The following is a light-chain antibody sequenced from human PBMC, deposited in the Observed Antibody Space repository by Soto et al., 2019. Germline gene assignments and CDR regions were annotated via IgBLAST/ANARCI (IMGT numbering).Light chain of an antibody. CDR3: SSYTTSTLV. J-gene: IGLJ2*01. CDR2: EVS. CDR1: SGDIGTYNR. Sequence: QSALTKPPSVSGSPGQSVTISCTGTSGDIGTYNRVSWYQQTPGTAPKVMIYEVSNRPSGVPDRFSGSQSGNTASLTISGLQAEDEADYYCSSYTTSTLVFGGGTKLTVL. V-gene: IGLV2-18*02.